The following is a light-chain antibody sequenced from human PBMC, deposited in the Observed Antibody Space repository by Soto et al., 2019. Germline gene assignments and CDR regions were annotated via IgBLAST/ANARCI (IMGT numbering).Light chain of an antibody. J-gene: IGKJ4*01. CDR2: DAS. Sequence: DIQMTQSPSSLSASVGDRVTITCQASQAINNYLNWYQQKAGKAPKLLIYDASNLETGVPSRFSGSGSGTDCTFTISSLQPEDFATYYCQHYDDPPLSFGGGTKVEIK. V-gene: IGKV1-33*01. CDR1: QAINNY. CDR3: QHYDDPPLS.